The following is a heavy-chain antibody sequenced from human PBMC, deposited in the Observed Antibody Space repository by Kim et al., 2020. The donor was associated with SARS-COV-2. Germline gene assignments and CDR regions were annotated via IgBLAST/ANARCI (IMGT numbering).Heavy chain of an antibody. CDR2: ISSSSSYI. CDR3: ARDRRYYDSSGLDAFDI. CDR1: GFTFSSYS. Sequence: GGSLRLSCAASGFTFSSYSMNWVRQAPGKGLEWVSSISSSSSYIYYADSVKGRFTISRDNAKNSLYLQMNSLRAEDTAVYYCARDRRYYDSSGLDAFDIWGQGTMVTVSS. V-gene: IGHV3-21*01. J-gene: IGHJ3*02. D-gene: IGHD3-22*01.